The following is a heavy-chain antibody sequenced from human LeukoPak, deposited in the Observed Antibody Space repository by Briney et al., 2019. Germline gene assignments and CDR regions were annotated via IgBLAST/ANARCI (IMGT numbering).Heavy chain of an antibody. CDR1: GFTFSSYE. CDR3: AKDFRYSSSSGGTRGKAYYYYYYMDV. D-gene: IGHD6-6*01. V-gene: IGHV3-48*03. Sequence: GGSLRLSCAASGFTFSSYEMNWLRQAPGKGLKGVSYISSSGSTIYYADSVKGRFTIYRDNAKNSLYLQMNSLRAEDTAVYYCAKDFRYSSSSGGTRGKAYYYYYYMDVWGKGTTVTVSS. J-gene: IGHJ6*03. CDR2: ISSSGSTI.